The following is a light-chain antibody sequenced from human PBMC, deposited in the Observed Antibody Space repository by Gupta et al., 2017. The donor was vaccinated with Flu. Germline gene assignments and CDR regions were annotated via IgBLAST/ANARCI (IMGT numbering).Light chain of an antibody. CDR2: AAS. CDR3: QQYNNWPLT. J-gene: IGKJ3*01. Sequence: ERVMTQSPATLSVSPGERATLSCRASQTVASNLAWYQQKPGQAPRLLIYAASTRATGIPARFSGSGSGTEFTLTISSLQSEDFAVYYCQQYNNWPLTFGPGTKVDI. V-gene: IGKV3-15*01. CDR1: QTVASN.